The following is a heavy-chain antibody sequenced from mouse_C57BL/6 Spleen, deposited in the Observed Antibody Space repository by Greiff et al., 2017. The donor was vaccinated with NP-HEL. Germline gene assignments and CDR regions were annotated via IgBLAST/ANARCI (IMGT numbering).Heavy chain of an antibody. D-gene: IGHD3-2*02. V-gene: IGHV1-18*01. CDR2: INPNNGGT. J-gene: IGHJ3*01. CDR3: EETAQATFAY. CDR1: GYTFTDYN. Sequence: VQLQQSGPELVKPGASVKISCKASGYTFTDYNMDWVKQSPGQSLEWIGDINPNNGGTIYNQKFKGKATLTVDKSSRPAYMELSRLTSEDTAVYYWEETAQATFAYWGQGTLVTVSA.